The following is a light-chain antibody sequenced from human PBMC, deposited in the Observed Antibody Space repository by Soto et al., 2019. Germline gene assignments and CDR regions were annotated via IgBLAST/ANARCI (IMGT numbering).Light chain of an antibody. CDR2: GAS. CDR3: QQYGSSPWT. CDR1: QSVSSN. Sequence: EIVMTQSPATLSVSPGERATLSCRASQSVSSNLAWYQQKPGQAPRLLMYGASTRATGIPARISGSGSGTEFTLTISSLHSEDFAVYYCQQYGSSPWTFGQGTKVDIK. V-gene: IGKV3-15*01. J-gene: IGKJ1*01.